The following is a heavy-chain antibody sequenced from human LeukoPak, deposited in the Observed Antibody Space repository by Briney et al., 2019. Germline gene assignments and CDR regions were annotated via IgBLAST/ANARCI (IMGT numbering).Heavy chain of an antibody. Sequence: GGSLRLSCAASGFTFSSYSMNWVRQAPGKGLEWVPSISSSSSYIYYADSVKGRFTISRDNAKNSLYLQMNSLRAEDTAVYYCARDPDDFDYGMDVWGQGTTVTVSS. D-gene: IGHD3-3*01. J-gene: IGHJ6*02. CDR3: ARDPDDFDYGMDV. CDR2: ISSSSSYI. CDR1: GFTFSSYS. V-gene: IGHV3-21*01.